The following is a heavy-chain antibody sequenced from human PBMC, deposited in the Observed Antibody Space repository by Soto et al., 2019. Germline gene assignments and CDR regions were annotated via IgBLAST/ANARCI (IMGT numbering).Heavy chain of an antibody. Sequence: EVQLVESGGGLVKPGGSLTLSCAVSGFPINKAWMGWVRQGPGKGLEWVGRLKSVSDGGKAEYTAPVKDRFTISRDDSKNMPYPQKNSLKAEDTGVYFCTTMRWNFWSTDWGQGTLVTVSS. D-gene: IGHD3-3*01. CDR2: LKSVSDGGKA. CDR1: GFPINKAW. J-gene: IGHJ4*02. CDR3: TTMRWNFWSTD. V-gene: IGHV3-15*01.